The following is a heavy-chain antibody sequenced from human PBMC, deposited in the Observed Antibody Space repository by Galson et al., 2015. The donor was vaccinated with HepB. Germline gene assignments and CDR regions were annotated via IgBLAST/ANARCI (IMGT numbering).Heavy chain of an antibody. Sequence: SLRLSCAASGFTFSSYIMHWVRQAPGKGLEWVSLISYDGTNKNYADSVKGRFTISRDNSQDTLYLQMNSLRAEDTAVYYCARDRSLREAQWLVPCFDSWGQGTLSPSPQ. CDR3: ARDRSLREAQWLVPCFDS. J-gene: IGHJ4*02. CDR1: GFTFSSYI. D-gene: IGHD6-19*01. V-gene: IGHV3-30*04. CDR2: ISYDGTNK.